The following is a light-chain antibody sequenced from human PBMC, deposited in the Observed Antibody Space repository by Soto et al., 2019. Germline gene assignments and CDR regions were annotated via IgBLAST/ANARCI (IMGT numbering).Light chain of an antibody. CDR2: KGT. CDR3: CSSEPESTYV. CDR1: SDDVGAYNS. V-gene: IGLV2-23*01. J-gene: IGLJ1*01. Sequence: QSVLAQPASVSGSPGQSITISCTGTSDDVGAYNSVSWYQQLPHKAPQVILYKGTQRPSGVSSRFSGSTSGNAASLTISGLQDEEEAESFCCSSEPESTYVFGTGTKVTVL.